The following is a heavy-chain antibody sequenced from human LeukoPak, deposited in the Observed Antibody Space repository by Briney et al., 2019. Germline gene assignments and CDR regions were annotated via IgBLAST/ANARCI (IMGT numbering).Heavy chain of an antibody. CDR1: GYRFFTYW. CDR2: VYPGDSET. CDR3: ARLRSTDYYDTTGYASYDFYGMDV. Sequence: GESLKISCKGSGYRFFTYWIGWVRQMPGKGLEWMGIVYPGDSETRYSPSFQGQVTISADKSINTAFLQWSSLKASDTAMYYCARLRSTDYYDTTGYASYDFYGMDVWGQGTTVIVSS. V-gene: IGHV5-51*01. J-gene: IGHJ6*02. D-gene: IGHD3-22*01.